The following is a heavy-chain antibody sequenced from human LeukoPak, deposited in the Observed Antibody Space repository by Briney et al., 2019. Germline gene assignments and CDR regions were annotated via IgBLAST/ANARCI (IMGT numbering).Heavy chain of an antibody. CDR3: ARETDTAMVPPFDY. CDR2: IKQDGSEK. Sequence: GGSLRLSCAASGFTFSSYWMSWARQAPGKGLEWVANIKQDGSEKYYVDSVKGRFTISRDNAKNSLYLQMNSLRAEDTAVYYCARETDTAMVPPFDYWGQGTLVTVSS. V-gene: IGHV3-7*01. D-gene: IGHD5-18*01. J-gene: IGHJ4*02. CDR1: GFTFSSYW.